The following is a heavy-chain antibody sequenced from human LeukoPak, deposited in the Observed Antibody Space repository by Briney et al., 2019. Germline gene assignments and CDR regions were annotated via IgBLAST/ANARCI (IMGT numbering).Heavy chain of an antibody. Sequence: GGSLRLSCAASGFIFSSYSMNWVRQAPGKGLEWVSSISSSSSYIYYADSVKGRFTISRDNAKNSLYLQMNSLRAEDTAVYYCARAWDIVVVPSNWFDPWGQGTLVTVSS. CDR2: ISSSSSYI. D-gene: IGHD2-2*01. CDR3: ARAWDIVVVPSNWFDP. V-gene: IGHV3-21*01. J-gene: IGHJ5*02. CDR1: GFIFSSYS.